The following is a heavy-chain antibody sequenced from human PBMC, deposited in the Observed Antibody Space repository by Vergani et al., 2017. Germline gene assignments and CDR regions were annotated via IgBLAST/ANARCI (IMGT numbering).Heavy chain of an antibody. D-gene: IGHD2-2*02. CDR2: IFYSGIT. CDR3: ARGVKFTGLLYLSKKRPKYYFDY. J-gene: IGHJ4*02. V-gene: IGHV4-39*01. Sequence: QLQLPESGPGLVKPSETLSLTCTVSGGSISSSSYYWGWIRQPPGKGLECIGSIFYSGITFYNPSLKSRVTISVDTSKNQFSLKLSSVNAADTAVYFCARGVKFTGLLYLSKKRPKYYFDYWGQGTLVTVSS. CDR1: GGSISSSSYY.